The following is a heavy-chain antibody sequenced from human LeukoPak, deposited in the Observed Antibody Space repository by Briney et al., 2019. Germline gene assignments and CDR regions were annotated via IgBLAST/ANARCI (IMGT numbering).Heavy chain of an antibody. CDR2: IKQDGSEK. CDR3: ARATPYYYYYMDV. V-gene: IGHV3-7*01. CDR1: GFTFSSYW. J-gene: IGHJ6*03. Sequence: PGGSLRLSCAASGFTFSSYWMSWVRQAPGKGLEWVANIKQDGSEKYYVDSVKGRFTISRDNAKNSLYLQMNSLRAEDTAVYYCARATPYYYYYMDVCGKGTTVTVSS.